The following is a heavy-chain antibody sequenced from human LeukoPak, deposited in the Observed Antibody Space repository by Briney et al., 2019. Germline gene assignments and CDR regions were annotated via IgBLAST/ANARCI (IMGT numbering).Heavy chain of an antibody. D-gene: IGHD5-12*01. CDR1: GGSISSSSYY. J-gene: IGHJ4*02. CDR3: ASANSGYDPYFDY. Sequence: PSETLSLTCTVSGGSISSSSYYWGWIRQPPGKGLEWIGSIYYSGSTYYNPSLKSRVTISVDTSTNQFSLKLSSVTAADTAVYYCASANSGYDPYFDYWGQGTLVTVSS. V-gene: IGHV4-39*01. CDR2: IYYSGST.